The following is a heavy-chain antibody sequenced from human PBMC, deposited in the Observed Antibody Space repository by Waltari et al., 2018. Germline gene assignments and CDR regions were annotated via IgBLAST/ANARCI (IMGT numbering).Heavy chain of an antibody. J-gene: IGHJ3*02. Sequence: QLQLQESGPGLVKSSETLSLTCAVSGGSIIRSAYYWVWLRQPPGKELEWIGSIYPSGDTYYHASLESRVRVSVDRSSNHFSMTLSSVTAADTTVYYCARRGDWLPLDAFDIWGQGTVVTVSS. CDR2: IYPSGDT. D-gene: IGHD2-15*01. V-gene: IGHV4-39*02. CDR3: ARRGDWLPLDAFDI. CDR1: GGSIIRSAYY.